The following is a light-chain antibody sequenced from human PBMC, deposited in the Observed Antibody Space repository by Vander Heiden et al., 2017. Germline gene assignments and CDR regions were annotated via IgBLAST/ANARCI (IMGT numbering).Light chain of an antibody. J-gene: IGKJ2*01. CDR1: QGISSY. CDR2: AAS. Sequence: AIRMTQSPSSLSASTGDRVTITCRASQGISSYLAWYQQKPGTAPKLLIYAASTLQSGVPSRFSGSGSGTDFTLTISCLQSEDFATYYCQQYYSYSYTFGQGTKLEIK. V-gene: IGKV1-8*01. CDR3: QQYYSYSYT.